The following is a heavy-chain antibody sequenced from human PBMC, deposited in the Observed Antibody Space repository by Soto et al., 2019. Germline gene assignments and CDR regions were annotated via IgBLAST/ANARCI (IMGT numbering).Heavy chain of an antibody. Sequence: QVQLVQSGAEVKKPGASVKVSCKASGYTFTSYDIIWVRQATGQGLEWMGWMNPSTGNTDSAEKFQRRVTMTRNTSISTVYMALSSLSFEDTAVYDCARGRIIVAGGFDPWGQGTLVTVSS. CDR3: ARGRIIVAGGFDP. CDR1: GYTFTSYD. D-gene: IGHD6-19*01. J-gene: IGHJ5*02. V-gene: IGHV1-8*01. CDR2: MNPSTGNT.